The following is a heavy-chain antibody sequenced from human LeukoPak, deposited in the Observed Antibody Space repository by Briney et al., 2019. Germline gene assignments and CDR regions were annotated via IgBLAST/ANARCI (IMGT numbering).Heavy chain of an antibody. CDR2: ISSSSSYI. Sequence: PGGSLRLSCAASGFTFSSYSTNWVRQAPGKGLEWVSSISSSSSYIYYADSVKGRFTISRDNAKNSLYLQMNSLGAEDTAVYYCARGEDSSSSYYYMDVWGKGTTVTVSS. D-gene: IGHD6-13*01. V-gene: IGHV3-21*01. CDR3: ARGEDSSSSYYYMDV. J-gene: IGHJ6*03. CDR1: GFTFSSYS.